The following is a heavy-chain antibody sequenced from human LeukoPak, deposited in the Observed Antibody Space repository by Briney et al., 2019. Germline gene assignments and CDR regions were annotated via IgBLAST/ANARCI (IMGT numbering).Heavy chain of an antibody. CDR1: GFTFSSYA. J-gene: IGHJ3*02. CDR3: AKLLLVRILLSHAFDI. Sequence: GGSLRLSCAASGFTFSSYAMSWVRQAPGKGLEWVSAISGSGGSTYYADSVKGRFTISRDNPKNTLYLQMNSLRAEDTAVYYCAKLLLVRILLSHAFDIWGQGIMVTVSS. V-gene: IGHV3-23*01. CDR2: ISGSGGST. D-gene: IGHD3-9*01.